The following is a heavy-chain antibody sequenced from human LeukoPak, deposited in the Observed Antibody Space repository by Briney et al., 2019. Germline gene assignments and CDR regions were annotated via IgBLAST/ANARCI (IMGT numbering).Heavy chain of an antibody. CDR3: AKDLESVYSLDAFDI. V-gene: IGHV3-30*18. D-gene: IGHD1-26*01. J-gene: IGHJ3*02. Sequence: PGGSLRLSCAASGFTFSSYGMHWGRQAPGKGLEWVAVISYDGSNKYYADSVKGRFTISRDNSKNTLYLQMNSLRAEDTAVYYCAKDLESVYSLDAFDIWGQGTMVTVSS. CDR2: ISYDGSNK. CDR1: GFTFSSYG.